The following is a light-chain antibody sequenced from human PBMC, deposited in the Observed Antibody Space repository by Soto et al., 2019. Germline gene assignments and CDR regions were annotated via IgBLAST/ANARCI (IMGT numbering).Light chain of an antibody. J-gene: IGKJ1*01. V-gene: IGKV2-28*01. CDR3: MQALTGPPK. CDR2: LGS. CDR1: QSLLNSNGYNY. Sequence: DIVMTQSPLSLPVTPGEPASISCRSSQSLLNSNGYNYLDWYLQKPGQSPHLLIYLGSNRASGVPDRFSGSGSGTDFTLKISRVEAEDVGDYHCMQALTGPPKFGQGTNVESK.